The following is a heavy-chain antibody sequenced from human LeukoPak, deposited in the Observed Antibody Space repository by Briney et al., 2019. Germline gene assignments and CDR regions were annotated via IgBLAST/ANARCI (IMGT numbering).Heavy chain of an antibody. V-gene: IGHV4-34*01. J-gene: IGHJ4*02. CDR1: GGSFSGYY. Sequence: PSETLSLTRAVYGGSFSGYYWSWIRQPPGKGLEWIGEINHSGSTNYNPSLKSRVTISVDTSKNQFPLKLSSVTAADTAVYYCATSLTYFDYWGQGTLVTVSS. CDR2: INHSGST. CDR3: ATSLTYFDY. D-gene: IGHD2-21*02.